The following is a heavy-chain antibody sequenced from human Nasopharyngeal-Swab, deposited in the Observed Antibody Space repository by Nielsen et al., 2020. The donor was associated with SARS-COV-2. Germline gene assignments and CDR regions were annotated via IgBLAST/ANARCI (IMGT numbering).Heavy chain of an antibody. V-gene: IGHV4-31*03. CDR1: GGSISSGGYY. D-gene: IGHD2-15*01. CDR3: ARVFTRNLVVALVLDAFDI. Sequence: LRLSCTVSGGSISSGGYYWSWIRQHPGKGLEWIGYIYYSGSTYYNPSLKSRVTISVDTSKNQFSLKLSSVTAADTAVYYCARVFTRNLVVALVLDAFDIWGQGTMVTVSS. CDR2: IYYSGST. J-gene: IGHJ3*02.